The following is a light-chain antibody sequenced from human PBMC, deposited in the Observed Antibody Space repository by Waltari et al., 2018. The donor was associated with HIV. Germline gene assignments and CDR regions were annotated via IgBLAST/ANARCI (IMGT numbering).Light chain of an antibody. CDR1: SSNLGNDN. V-gene: IGLV1-47*01. J-gene: IGLJ1*01. Sequence: QSVLTQPPSASGTPGQRVTSSCSGSSSNLGNDNVYLYQQLPGTSTTPLIYKNYQRPSGSPDRFAGSKAGTSASLAISGLRSEDEADYYCVGWDASLSAYVVGTGTKVTIL. CDR2: KNY. CDR3: VGWDASLSAYV.